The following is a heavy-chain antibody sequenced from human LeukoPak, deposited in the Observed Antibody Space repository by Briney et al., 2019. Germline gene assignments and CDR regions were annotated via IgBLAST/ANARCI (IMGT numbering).Heavy chain of an antibody. CDR3: ARGVEMAANFDY. Sequence: GGSLRLSCAASGFTFSSYSMNWVRQAPGKGLEWVSSISSSSSYIYYADSVKGRFTISRDNAKNSLYLQMNSLRAEDTAVYYCARGVEMAANFDYWGQGTLVTVSS. J-gene: IGHJ4*02. CDR2: ISSSSSYI. V-gene: IGHV3-21*01. CDR1: GFTFSSYS. D-gene: IGHD5-24*01.